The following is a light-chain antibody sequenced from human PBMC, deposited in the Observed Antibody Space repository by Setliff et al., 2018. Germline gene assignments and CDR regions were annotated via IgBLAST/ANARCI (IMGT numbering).Light chain of an antibody. Sequence: QSALTQPASVSGSPGQSITISCTGTSSDVGGYNYVSWYQQHPDKAPKLMIFDVSNRPSGVSNRFSGSKSGNTASLTVSGLRAEDEADYYCSSYAGSNNPYVFGTGTKVTVL. V-gene: IGLV2-14*03. CDR2: DVS. CDR1: SSDVGGYNY. J-gene: IGLJ1*01. CDR3: SSYAGSNNPYV.